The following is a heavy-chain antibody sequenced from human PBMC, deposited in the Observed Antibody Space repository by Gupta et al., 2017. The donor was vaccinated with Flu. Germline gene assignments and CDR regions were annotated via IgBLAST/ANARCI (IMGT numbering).Heavy chain of an antibody. J-gene: IGHJ6*03. CDR3: ARAAISTYYMDV. Sequence: QVQLQESGTGLVKPSQTLSLTCTVSGGPLSRGDYYWTWIRQPPGTGLEWIGYIFHRGSTYYNPSLKSRVTISVDTSKNQFSLKLTSVTAADTAVYFCARAAISTYYMDVWGKGTAVTVSS. CDR1: GGPLSRGDYY. D-gene: IGHD2/OR15-2a*01. V-gene: IGHV4-30-4*01. CDR2: IFHRGST.